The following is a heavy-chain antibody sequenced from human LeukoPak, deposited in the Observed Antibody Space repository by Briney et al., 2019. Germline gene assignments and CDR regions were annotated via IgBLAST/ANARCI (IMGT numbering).Heavy chain of an antibody. Sequence: WASVKVSCKSSGYTFTSYTIHWVRQAPGQRLEWMTWINAGNGNTKYSQKFQGRDTMTRNTSISTAYMELSSLRSEDTAVYYCARTVSASSGYYKCWGQGTLVTVSS. CDR1: GYTFTSYT. J-gene: IGHJ4*02. CDR2: INAGNGNT. V-gene: IGHV1-3*01. CDR3: ARTVSASSGYYKC. D-gene: IGHD3-22*01.